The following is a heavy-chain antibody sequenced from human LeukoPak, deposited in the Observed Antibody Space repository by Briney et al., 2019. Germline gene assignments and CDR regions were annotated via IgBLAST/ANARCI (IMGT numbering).Heavy chain of an antibody. Sequence: KPSQTLSLTCTVSGGSISSANYYWSWIRQPAGKGLEWIGRIYTSGSTNYNPSLKSRVTMSVDTSKNQFSLKLSSVTAADTAVYYCARDGTLLHLQWLHPGWFDPWGQGTLVTVSS. CDR1: GGSISSANYY. D-gene: IGHD6-19*01. CDR2: IYTSGST. J-gene: IGHJ5*02. CDR3: ARDGTLLHLQWLHPGWFDP. V-gene: IGHV4-61*02.